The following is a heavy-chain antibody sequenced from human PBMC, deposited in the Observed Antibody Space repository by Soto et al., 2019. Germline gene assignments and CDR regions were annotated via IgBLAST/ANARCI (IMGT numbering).Heavy chain of an antibody. J-gene: IGHJ6*02. Sequence: QVQLVQSGAEVKKPGSSVKVSCRASGGTFSSYAVRWVRQAPGQGLEWMGVIIPLLNTPKYVQKFQGRVTITADASATTGYMELSSLRSEDTAVYYCARESSSPNYLFIGIDVWGQGTTGTVSS. D-gene: IGHD6-6*01. CDR2: IIPLLNTP. CDR1: GGTFSSYA. CDR3: ARESSSPNYLFIGIDV. V-gene: IGHV1-69*01.